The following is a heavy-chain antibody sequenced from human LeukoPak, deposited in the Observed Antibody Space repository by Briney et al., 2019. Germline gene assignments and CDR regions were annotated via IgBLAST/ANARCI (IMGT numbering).Heavy chain of an antibody. J-gene: IGHJ4*02. V-gene: IGHV4-39*01. D-gene: IGHD6-13*01. CDR2: IYYSGST. CDR1: GGSISSSSYY. CDR3: ARRGSSWYEVDY. Sequence: SETLSLTCTVSGGSISSSSYYWGWIRQPPGKGLEWIGSIYYSGSTYYNPSLKSRVTISVDTSKNQFSLKLSSVTAADTTVYYCARRGSSWYEVDYWGQGTLVTVSS.